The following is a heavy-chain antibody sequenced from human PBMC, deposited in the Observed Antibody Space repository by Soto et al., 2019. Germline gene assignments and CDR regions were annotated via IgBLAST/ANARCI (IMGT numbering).Heavy chain of an antibody. J-gene: IGHJ6*02. D-gene: IGHD3-10*01. CDR3: ARDRGAGRENYFGMDV. V-gene: IGHV3-30-3*01. CDR1: GFTFDLNG. CDR2: ISYDGSDK. Sequence: QMQLVESGGGVVQPGRSLRLSCVASGFTFDLNGLHWVRQAPGKGLEWVTVISYDGSDKYYADSLKGRVTVSRDNSKNTLYLHMDSLRTEDTAIYDCARDRGAGRENYFGMDVWGQGTTVTVSS.